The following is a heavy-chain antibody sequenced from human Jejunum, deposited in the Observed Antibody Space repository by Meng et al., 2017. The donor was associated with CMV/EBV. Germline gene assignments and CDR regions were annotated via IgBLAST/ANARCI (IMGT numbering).Heavy chain of an antibody. V-gene: IGHV4-39*07. CDR2: VSYIGSY. J-gene: IGHJ6*02. D-gene: IGHD1-26*01. CDR1: GGSITTQSVY. CDR3: VRGSIVTPYV. Sequence: TCSVSGGSITTQSVYWGWVRRPPGKGLEWITSVSYIGSYYYAPSLRSRVTTSINVSKSQFSLKLTSVTAADTATYYCVRGSIVTPYVWGQGTTVTVSS.